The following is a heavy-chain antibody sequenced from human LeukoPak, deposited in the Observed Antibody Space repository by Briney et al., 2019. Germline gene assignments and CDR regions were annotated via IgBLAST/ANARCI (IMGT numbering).Heavy chain of an antibody. CDR3: VPEWVGTGVDPPPVDY. CDR2: IIPILGIA. V-gene: IGHV1-69*02. CDR1: GGTFSSYT. J-gene: IGHJ4*02. D-gene: IGHD4-23*01. Sequence: SVTVSCKASGGTFSSYTISWVRQAPGQGVEGMGGIIPILGIANYAQKFQGRVTITADKSTSTAYMELSSLRSEDTAVYYCVPEWVGTGVDPPPVDYWGQGTLVTASS.